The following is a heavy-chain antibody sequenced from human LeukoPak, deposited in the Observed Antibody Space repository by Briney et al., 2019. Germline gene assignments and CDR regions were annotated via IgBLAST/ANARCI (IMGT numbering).Heavy chain of an antibody. CDR1: GYTFTSYG. CDR2: ISAYNGNT. Sequence: GASVKVSCKASGYTFTSYGISWVRQAPGQGLEWMGWISAYNGNTNYAQKLQGRVTITADKSTSTAYMELSSLRSEDTAVYYCAREGDSSSWSFDYWGQGTLVTVSS. CDR3: AREGDSSSWSFDY. V-gene: IGHV1-18*01. J-gene: IGHJ4*02. D-gene: IGHD6-13*01.